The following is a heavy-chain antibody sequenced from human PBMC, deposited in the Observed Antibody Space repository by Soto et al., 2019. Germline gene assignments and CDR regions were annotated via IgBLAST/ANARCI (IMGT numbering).Heavy chain of an antibody. CDR3: ARGLGSGRAEDFDY. V-gene: IGHV1-2*04. Sequence: VQLVQSGAEVKKPGASVKVSCKASGYTFIGYYMHWVRQAPGQGLEWMGWINPNSGGTNYAQKFKRWVTMTRDTSISTAYRDPSRYRSDDTDVYSCARGLGSGRAEDFDYGGQGTLVTVSS. J-gene: IGHJ4*02. CDR2: INPNSGGT. D-gene: IGHD3-10*01. CDR1: GYTFIGYY.